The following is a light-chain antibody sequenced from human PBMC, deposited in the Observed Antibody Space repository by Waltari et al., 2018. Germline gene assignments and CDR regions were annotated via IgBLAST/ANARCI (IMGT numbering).Light chain of an antibody. Sequence: EMVMTQSPATLSVSPGERVALSCRASESVATSLAWYQQIPGQAPRLLIYDASTRATNVSVRFSGSGSGTEFTLTITSLRSEDFAVYYCQQCNKWPPTFGGGTKVEIK. J-gene: IGKJ4*01. CDR1: ESVATS. CDR3: QQCNKWPPT. CDR2: DAS. V-gene: IGKV3-15*01.